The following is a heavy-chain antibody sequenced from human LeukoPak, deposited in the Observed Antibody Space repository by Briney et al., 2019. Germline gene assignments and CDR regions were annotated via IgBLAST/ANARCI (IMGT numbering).Heavy chain of an antibody. Sequence: GGSLRLSCAASGFTFSSYAMIWVRQAPGKGLEWVSAISGSGGSTYYADSVKGRFTVSRDNSKNTLYLQMKSLRVEDTAVYYCQARHGYWGHGTLVTVSS. D-gene: IGHD6-6*01. CDR1: GFTFSSYA. CDR3: QARHGY. J-gene: IGHJ4*01. V-gene: IGHV3-23*01. CDR2: ISGSGGST.